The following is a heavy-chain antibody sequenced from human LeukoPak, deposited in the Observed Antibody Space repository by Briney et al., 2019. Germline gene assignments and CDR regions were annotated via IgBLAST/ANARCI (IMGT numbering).Heavy chain of an antibody. CDR3: AKGSSTGRWVQLELDAFDI. CDR2: ISYDGTNK. D-gene: IGHD5-24*01. Sequence: PGGSLRLSCAASGLTFSRSAMHWVRQAPGKGLEWVAVISYDGTNKYYKDSVKGRFTISRDSSKSTLYLQMNSLRAEDTAVYYCAKGSSTGRWVQLELDAFDIWGQGTMVTVSS. V-gene: IGHV3-30*18. J-gene: IGHJ3*02. CDR1: GLTFSRSA.